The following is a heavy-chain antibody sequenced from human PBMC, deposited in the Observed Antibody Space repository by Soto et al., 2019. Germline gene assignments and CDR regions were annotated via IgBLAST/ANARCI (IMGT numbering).Heavy chain of an antibody. Sequence: QVQLVESGGGVVQPGRSLRLSCAASGFTFSSYGMHWVRQAPGKGLEWVAVISYDGSNKYYADSVKGRFTISRDNSKNTLYLQMNSLRAEDTAVYYCAKGKGGGYWGQGTLVTVSS. D-gene: IGHD3-16*01. J-gene: IGHJ4*02. CDR1: GFTFSSYG. CDR3: AKGKGGGY. CDR2: ISYDGSNK. V-gene: IGHV3-30*18.